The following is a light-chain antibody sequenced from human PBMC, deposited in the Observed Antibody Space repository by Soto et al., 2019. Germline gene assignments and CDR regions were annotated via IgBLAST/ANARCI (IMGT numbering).Light chain of an antibody. CDR1: QSVSTD. V-gene: IGKV3-15*01. Sequence: EIVMTQSPATLSVSPGERATLSCRASQSVSTDLAWYQQKPGQAPRRLIYGAFTRATGIPARFSGRGSGTEFTLTINGLQSEDLAVYYCHQYNDWPRFAFGPGTKVDIK. CDR3: HQYNDWPRFA. J-gene: IGKJ3*01. CDR2: GAF.